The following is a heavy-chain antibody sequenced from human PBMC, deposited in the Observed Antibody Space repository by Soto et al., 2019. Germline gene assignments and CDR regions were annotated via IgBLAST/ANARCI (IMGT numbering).Heavy chain of an antibody. CDR3: ARGGITMAWNYYYYGMDV. D-gene: IGHD3-10*01. CDR1: GASVSGQY. J-gene: IGHJ6*02. Sequence: PSETLSLTCAVSGASVSGQYWSWVRQPPGKWPEWVGEIIPTGSTTYNPSLKSRLSFSLDTSKNHFSLNLSSVSVADTAVYYCARGGITMAWNYYYYGMDVWGQGTTVTVSS. CDR2: IIPTGST. V-gene: IGHV4-34*01.